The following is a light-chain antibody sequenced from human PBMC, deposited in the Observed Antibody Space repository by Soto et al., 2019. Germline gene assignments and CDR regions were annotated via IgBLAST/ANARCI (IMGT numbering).Light chain of an antibody. J-gene: IGKJ4*01. CDR1: QSISSC. Sequence: DIEMTQSPSTLSVSIGDRVTITCRASQSISSCLAWYQQKPGQAPKLLIYQASSLESGVPASFSGSGSGTEFTLTISRLQPDDFAAYYCQQYNSYSRTFGGGTKVEIK. CDR3: QQYNSYSRT. V-gene: IGKV1-5*03. CDR2: QAS.